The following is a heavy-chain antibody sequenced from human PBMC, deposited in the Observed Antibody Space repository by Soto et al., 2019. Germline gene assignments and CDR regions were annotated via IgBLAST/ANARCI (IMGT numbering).Heavy chain of an antibody. CDR2: IIPIFDSP. CDR1: GGSFSTYA. CDR3: ARGAECRGYCLKKFTGLDP. D-gene: IGHD2-15*01. V-gene: IGHV1-69*06. J-gene: IGHJ5*02. Sequence: GASVKVSCKASGGSFSTYAFSWVRQAPGHGLEWMGGIIPIFDSPYYAQNFQGRVTIAADRSTSTVYMELSSLTPEDTAVYYCARGAECRGYCLKKFTGLDPWGQGTLVTVSS.